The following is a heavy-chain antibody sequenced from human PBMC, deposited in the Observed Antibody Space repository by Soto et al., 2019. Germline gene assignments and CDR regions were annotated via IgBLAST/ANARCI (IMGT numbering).Heavy chain of an antibody. J-gene: IGHJ4*02. V-gene: IGHV4-31*03. D-gene: IGHD3-9*01. CDR3: ASSYTGYLAN. Sequence: QVQLQESGPGLVKPSQTLSLTCSVSGGSMSSGAYYWNWIRQHPGKGLEWIAYIYHTGNTYYNPSLRSRTTISVDTSENQFSLKLTSVTDADTAVYYCASSYTGYLANWGQGTLVTVSS. CDR2: IYHTGNT. CDR1: GGSMSSGAYY.